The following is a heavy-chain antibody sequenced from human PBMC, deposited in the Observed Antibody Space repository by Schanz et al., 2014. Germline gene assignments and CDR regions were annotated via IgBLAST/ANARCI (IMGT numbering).Heavy chain of an antibody. Sequence: VQLVESGGGLVKPGRSLRLSCAASGFTFSAYGMHWVRQAPGKGLEWVSSISDSSSYIYYADSVKGRFTISRDNAKNSLYLQMSSLRAEDTAVYYCARDRVQYSSGWYSDSWGQGTLVTVSS. J-gene: IGHJ4*02. D-gene: IGHD6-19*01. V-gene: IGHV3-21*01. CDR1: GFTFSAYG. CDR2: ISDSSSYI. CDR3: ARDRVQYSSGWYSDS.